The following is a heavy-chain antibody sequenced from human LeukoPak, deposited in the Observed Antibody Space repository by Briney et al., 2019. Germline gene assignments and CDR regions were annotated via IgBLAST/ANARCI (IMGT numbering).Heavy chain of an antibody. D-gene: IGHD6-6*01. J-gene: IGHJ4*02. V-gene: IGHV3-33*08. Sequence: GRSLRLSCAASGFTFSSYAMHWVRQAPGKGLEWVAVIWYDGSNKYYADSVKGRFTISRDNSKNTLYLQMNSLRAEDTAVYYCAEGSSIAARLIDYWGQGTLVTVSS. CDR1: GFTFSSYA. CDR3: AEGSSIAARLIDY. CDR2: IWYDGSNK.